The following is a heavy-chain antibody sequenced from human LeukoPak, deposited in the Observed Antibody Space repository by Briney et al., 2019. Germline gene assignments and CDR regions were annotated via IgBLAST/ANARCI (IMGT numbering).Heavy chain of an antibody. Sequence: GASVKVSCKASGGTFSSYAISWVRQAPGQGLEGMGGIIPIFGTANYAQKFQGRVTITTDESTSTAYMELSSLRSEDTAVYYCARDSVVRGVNWFDPWGQGTLVTVSS. V-gene: IGHV1-69*05. J-gene: IGHJ5*02. CDR3: ARDSVVRGVNWFDP. CDR2: IIPIFGTA. CDR1: GGTFSSYA. D-gene: IGHD3-10*01.